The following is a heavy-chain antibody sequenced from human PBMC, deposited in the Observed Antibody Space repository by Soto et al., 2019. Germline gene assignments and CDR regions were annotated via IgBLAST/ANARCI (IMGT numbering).Heavy chain of an antibody. CDR3: ARGVYDYVWGIAQTDY. Sequence: SETLSLTCAVYGGSFSGYYWSWIRQPPGKGLEWIGEINHSGSTNYNPSLKSRVTISVDTSKNQFSLKLSSVTAADTAVYYCARGVYDYVWGIAQTDYWGQGTLVTVSS. V-gene: IGHV4-34*01. CDR2: INHSGST. D-gene: IGHD3-16*01. CDR1: GGSFSGYY. J-gene: IGHJ4*02.